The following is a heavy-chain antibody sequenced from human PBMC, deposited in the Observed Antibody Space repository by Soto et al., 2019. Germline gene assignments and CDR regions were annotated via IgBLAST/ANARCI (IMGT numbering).Heavy chain of an antibody. CDR3: ARDNWNYYDSSGYYSPLLDFDI. CDR1: GGSISSGGYY. J-gene: IGHJ3*02. Sequence: SETLSLTCTVSGGSISSGGYYWSWIRQHPGKGLEWIGYIYYSGSTYYNPSLKSRVTISVDTSKNQFSLKLSSVTAADTAVYYCARDNWNYYDSSGYYSPLLDFDIWGQGTMVTVSS. D-gene: IGHD3-22*01. CDR2: IYYSGST. V-gene: IGHV4-31*03.